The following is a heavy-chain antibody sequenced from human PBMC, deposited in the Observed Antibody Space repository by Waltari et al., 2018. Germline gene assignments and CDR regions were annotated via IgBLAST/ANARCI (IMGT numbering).Heavy chain of an antibody. D-gene: IGHD2-21*01. Sequence: EVQLLESGGGLVQPGGSLRLSCAASGFTFSSYAMSWVRQAPGKGLEWVSVIYSGGSTYYADSVKGRFTISRDNSKNTLYLQMNSLRAEDTAVYYCAKEPYCGGDCYYYFDYWGQGTLVTVSS. CDR2: IYSGGST. J-gene: IGHJ4*02. V-gene: IGHV3-23*03. CDR1: GFTFSSYA. CDR3: AKEPYCGGDCYYYFDY.